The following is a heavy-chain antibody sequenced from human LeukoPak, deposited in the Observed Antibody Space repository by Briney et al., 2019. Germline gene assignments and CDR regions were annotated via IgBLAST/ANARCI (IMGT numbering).Heavy chain of an antibody. CDR1: EFTFSDYA. D-gene: IGHD5-12*01. CDR2: TRSSSET. J-gene: IGHJ5*02. CDR3: ARDAGNSGYGCDL. Sequence: GGSLRLSCAASEFTFSDYAMSWVRQAPGKGLEWVSHTRSSSETFYADSVKGRFTISRDNARNSLYLQMNNLRGEDTAIYYCARDAGNSGYGCDLWGQGTLVTVSS. V-gene: IGHV3-69-1*01.